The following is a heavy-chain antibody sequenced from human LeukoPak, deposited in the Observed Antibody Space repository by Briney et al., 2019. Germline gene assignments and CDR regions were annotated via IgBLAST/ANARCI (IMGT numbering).Heavy chain of an antibody. CDR1: GGSISSYY. D-gene: IGHD3-22*01. Sequence: SETLSLTCTVSGGSISSYYWSWIRQPAGKGLEWIGRIYTSGSTNYNPSLKSRVTISVDTSKNQFSLKLSSVAAADTAVYYCARGGRVVVIKSDYYYYYMDVWDKGTTVTVSS. CDR3: ARGGRVVVIKSDYYYYYMDV. V-gene: IGHV4-4*07. CDR2: IYTSGST. J-gene: IGHJ6*03.